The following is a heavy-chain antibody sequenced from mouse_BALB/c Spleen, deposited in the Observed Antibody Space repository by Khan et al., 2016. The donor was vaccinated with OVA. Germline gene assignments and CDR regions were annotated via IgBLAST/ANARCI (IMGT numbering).Heavy chain of an antibody. V-gene: IGHV2-9-2*01. J-gene: IGHJ4*01. CDR3: VRGLLK. CDR1: DFSLSNYD. D-gene: IGHD1-1*01. CDR2: IWTGGGT. Sequence: QVQLKDSGPGLVAPSQSLSITCTVSDFSLSNYDISWFRQPPGKGLEWLGLIWTGGGTNYNSAFMSRLSISKDNSKSQVFLKMNSLQTDDTAIYYCVRGLLKWGQGTSVTVSS.